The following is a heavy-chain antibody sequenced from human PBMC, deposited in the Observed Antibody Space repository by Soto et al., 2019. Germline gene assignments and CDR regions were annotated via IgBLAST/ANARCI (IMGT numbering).Heavy chain of an antibody. CDR3: ARESGGATATLDYYYFYMDV. D-gene: IGHD5-12*01. J-gene: IGHJ6*03. V-gene: IGHV1-2*04. Sequence: QVQLVQSGAEVKKPGASVTVSCRSSGDTFNDYYIHWVRQAPGQGLEWMGWINPNGGVTKYAQKFQGWVSITRDTSIRTVYMQLSRLRSAYTAVYYCARESGGATATLDYYYFYMDVWGTGTMVTVSS. CDR2: INPNGGVT. CDR1: GDTFNDYY.